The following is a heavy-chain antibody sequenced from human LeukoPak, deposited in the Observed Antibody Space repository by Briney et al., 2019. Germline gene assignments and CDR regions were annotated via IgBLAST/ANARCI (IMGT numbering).Heavy chain of an antibody. J-gene: IGHJ5*02. Sequence: GASLRLSCAASGFTFSSYYMHWVRQAPGKGLVWVSRTNTDGSSTTYADSVKGRFTISRDNAKNTLYLQMNSLRAEDTAVYYCVPDDWFDPWGQGTLVTVSS. D-gene: IGHD1-14*01. CDR3: VPDDWFDP. V-gene: IGHV3-74*01. CDR2: TNTDGSST. CDR1: GFTFSSYY.